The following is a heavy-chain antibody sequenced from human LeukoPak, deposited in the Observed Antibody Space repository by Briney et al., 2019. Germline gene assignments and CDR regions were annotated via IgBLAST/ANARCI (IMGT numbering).Heavy chain of an antibody. CDR3: ATSSNSSGND. CDR2: IRGDGSYK. CDR1: GFTFSNYW. D-gene: IGHD6-19*01. V-gene: IGHV3-7*03. J-gene: IGHJ4*02. Sequence: PGGSVSLACAASGFTFSNYWMSWVRLAAGGGREWVANIRGDGSYKYYVDSVKGRFTISRDNAKSSLYLQMNTLRAEDTAVYYCATSSNSSGNDWGQGTLVTVSS.